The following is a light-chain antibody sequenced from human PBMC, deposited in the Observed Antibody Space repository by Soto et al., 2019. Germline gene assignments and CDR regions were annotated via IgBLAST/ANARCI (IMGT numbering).Light chain of an antibody. Sequence: DIQMTQSASSVSASLGDRFTISCWASQDIGNFLAWYQQTPGKAPRLLIHGASSLSREIPSRFSGGGKGTHFNLTISGLQTEDLATYLCLQTSTFPRTFGQGTKVDIK. CDR2: GAS. CDR3: LQTSTFPRT. CDR1: QDIGNF. J-gene: IGKJ1*01. V-gene: IGKV1-12*01.